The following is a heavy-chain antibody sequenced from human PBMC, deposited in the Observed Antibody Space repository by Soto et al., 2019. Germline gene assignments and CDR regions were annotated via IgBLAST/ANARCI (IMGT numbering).Heavy chain of an antibody. CDR2: RYSTGTT. CDR1: GYSINSGYI. V-gene: IGHV4-38-2*02. D-gene: IGHD1-1*01. Sequence: SSETLSLTGTVSGYSINSGYIWGWVRRPPGQGLEWIGSRYSTGTTYYNPSLRRRVKMSVDTSKNQLSLVLRSVTAADTAVYYCVARATVVNSPWFDPWGQGTQVTVS. CDR3: VARATVVNSPWFDP. J-gene: IGHJ5*02.